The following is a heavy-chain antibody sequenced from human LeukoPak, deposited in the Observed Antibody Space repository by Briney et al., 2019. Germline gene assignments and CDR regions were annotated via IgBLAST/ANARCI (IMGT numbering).Heavy chain of an antibody. Sequence: RASVKVSCKASGYTFTSYDIHWVRQATGQGHEWMGWMNPNSGNTGYVQKFQGRVTMTMKTSISTACMELSSLKSEDTAVYYCARVASSSYIVDYWGQGTLVTVSS. CDR2: MNPNSGNT. CDR1: GYTFTSYD. CDR3: ARVASSSYIVDY. V-gene: IGHV1-8*01. D-gene: IGHD3-22*01. J-gene: IGHJ4*02.